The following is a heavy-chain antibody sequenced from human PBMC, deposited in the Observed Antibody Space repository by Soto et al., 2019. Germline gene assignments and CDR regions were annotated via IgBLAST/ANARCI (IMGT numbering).Heavy chain of an antibody. CDR1: GGSFSGYY. CDR2: INHSGST. Sequence: PSETLSLTCAVYGGSFSGYYWSWIRQPPGKGLEWIGEINHSGSTNYNPSLKSRVTISVDTSKNQFSLKLSSVTAADTAVYYCALLYGPDTAMVTEGYYVMDVWGQGTTVTGS. D-gene: IGHD5-18*01. V-gene: IGHV4-34*01. J-gene: IGHJ6*02. CDR3: ALLYGPDTAMVTEGYYVMDV.